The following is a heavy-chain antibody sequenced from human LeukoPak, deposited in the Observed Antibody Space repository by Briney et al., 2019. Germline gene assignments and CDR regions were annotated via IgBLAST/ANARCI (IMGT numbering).Heavy chain of an antibody. J-gene: IGHJ3*02. CDR3: ARDYAFDI. CDR1: GFTFSVAA. V-gene: IGHV4-59*11. Sequence: GSLRLSCAASGFTFSVAAMTWVRQAPGKGLEWIGYIYYIGSTNYNPSLKSRVTISVDTSKNQFSLKLSSVTAADTAVYYCARDYAFDIWGQGTMVTVSS. CDR2: IYYIGST.